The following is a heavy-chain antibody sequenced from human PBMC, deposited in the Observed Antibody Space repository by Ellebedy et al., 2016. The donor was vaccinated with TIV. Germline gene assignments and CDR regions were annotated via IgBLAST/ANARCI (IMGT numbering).Heavy chain of an antibody. J-gene: IGHJ4*02. CDR1: GGTSNNYA. CDR2: IIHIFSTP. D-gene: IGHD3-22*01. CDR3: ARARDYSHGCCYPIYFFDS. Sequence: SVKVSCKASGGTSNNYAINWVRQAPGQGLEWMGGIIHIFSTPNYAQKFQDRVTITADESTSTTYMALSSLTSEDTAVYYCARARDYSHGCCYPIYFFDSWGQGTLVTVSS. V-gene: IGHV1-69*13.